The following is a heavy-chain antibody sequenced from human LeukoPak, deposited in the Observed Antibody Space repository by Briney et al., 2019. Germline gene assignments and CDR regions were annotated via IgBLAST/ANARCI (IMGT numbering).Heavy chain of an antibody. CDR3: ARTGEVPAAWGAFDI. CDR2: IYYSGST. Sequence: SETLSLTCTVSGGSISSYYWSWIRQPPGKGLEWIGYIYYSGSTNYNPSLKSRVTISVDTSKNQFSLKLSSVTAADTAVYYCARTGEVPAAWGAFDIWGQGTMVTVSS. J-gene: IGHJ3*02. D-gene: IGHD2-2*01. V-gene: IGHV4-59*01. CDR1: GGSISSYY.